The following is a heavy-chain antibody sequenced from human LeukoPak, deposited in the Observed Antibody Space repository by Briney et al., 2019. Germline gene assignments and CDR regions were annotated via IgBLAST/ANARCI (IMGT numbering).Heavy chain of an antibody. CDR1: GFTFSSYT. V-gene: IGHV3-21*01. D-gene: IGHD1-1*01. J-gene: IGHJ4*02. CDR2: ISSSSSYI. Sequence: GGSLRLSCAASGFTFSSYTMNWVRQAPGKGLEWVSSISSSSSYIYYADSMKGRFTISRDNAKNSLYLQMDSLRAEDTAVYYCARGGTFVSDYWGQGTLVTVSS. CDR3: ARGGTFVSDY.